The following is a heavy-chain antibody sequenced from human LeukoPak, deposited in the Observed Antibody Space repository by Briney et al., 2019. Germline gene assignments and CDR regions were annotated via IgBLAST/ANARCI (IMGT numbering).Heavy chain of an antibody. CDR2: ISAYNGNT. Sequence: ASVKVSCKASGYTFTSYGISWVRQAPGQGLEWMGWISAYNGNTNYAQKLQGRVTMTTDTSTSTAYTELRSLRSDDTAVYYCARDGWDIVVVPANNWFDPWGQGTLVTVSS. CDR1: GYTFTSYG. J-gene: IGHJ5*02. V-gene: IGHV1-18*01. D-gene: IGHD2-2*01. CDR3: ARDGWDIVVVPANNWFDP.